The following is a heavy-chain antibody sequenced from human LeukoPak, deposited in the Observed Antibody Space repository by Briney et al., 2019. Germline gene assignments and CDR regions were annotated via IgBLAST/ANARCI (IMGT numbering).Heavy chain of an antibody. J-gene: IGHJ5*02. Sequence: SETLSLTCPVSGGSISSYYWSWVRQPPGKGLEWIGYIYYSGSTNYNPSLKSRVTISVDTSKNQFSLKLSSVTAADTAVYYCARDSPFDPWGQGTLVTVSS. CDR1: GGSISSYY. CDR2: IYYSGST. CDR3: ARDSPFDP. V-gene: IGHV4-59*01.